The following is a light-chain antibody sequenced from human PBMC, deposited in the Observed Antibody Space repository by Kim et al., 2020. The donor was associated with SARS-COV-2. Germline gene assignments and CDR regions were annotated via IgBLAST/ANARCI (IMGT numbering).Light chain of an antibody. Sequence: SSELTQDPDVSVALGQTVRITCQGDSLRSYYATWYQQKPGQAPILVIYGKNNRPSGIPDRFSGSSSGNTASLTITGTQAGDEADYYCNSRDSNNNVLFGG. CDR3: NSRDSNNNVL. V-gene: IGLV3-19*01. CDR1: SLRSYY. CDR2: GKN. J-gene: IGLJ2*01.